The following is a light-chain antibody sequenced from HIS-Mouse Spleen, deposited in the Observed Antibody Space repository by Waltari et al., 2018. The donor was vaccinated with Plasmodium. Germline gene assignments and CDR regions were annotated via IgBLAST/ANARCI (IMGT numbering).Light chain of an antibody. J-gene: IGLJ3*02. V-gene: IGLV3-27*01. CDR2: KAS. Sequence: SYELTQPSSVSVSPGQTARITCSGDVLAKKYARWFQQKPGQAPVLVIYKASERPSGIPGRFSGSSSGTTVTLTISGAQVEDEADYYCYSAADNNRFGGGTKLTVL. CDR3: YSAADNNR. CDR1: VLAKKY.